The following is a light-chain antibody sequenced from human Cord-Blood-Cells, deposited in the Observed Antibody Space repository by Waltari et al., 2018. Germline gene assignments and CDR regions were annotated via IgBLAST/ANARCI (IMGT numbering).Light chain of an antibody. V-gene: IGLV3-19*01. J-gene: IGLJ1*01. Sequence: SSELTQDPAVSVALGQPDRITCQGDSLRSYYASWYQQKPGQAPVLVIYGKNNRPSGIPDRVSGSSSGNTASLTITGAQAEDEADYYCNTRDSSGNHLVFGTGTKVTVL. CDR2: GKN. CDR1: SLRSYY. CDR3: NTRDSSGNHLV.